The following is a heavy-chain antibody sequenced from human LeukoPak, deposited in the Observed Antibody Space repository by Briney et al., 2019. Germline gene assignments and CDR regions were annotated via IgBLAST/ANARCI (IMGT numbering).Heavy chain of an antibody. CDR1: GGSLSGYY. D-gene: IGHD2-15*01. CDR2: INRSGSP. Sequence: PSETLSLTCAVFGGSLSGYYWSWIRQPPGKGLEWIAEINRSGSPNYNPSLKSRVTISVDTSKNHFSLRLTSLTAADTAVYYCAREGSRRLYMDVWGRGTTITVSS. V-gene: IGHV4-34*01. CDR3: AREGSRRLYMDV. J-gene: IGHJ6*03.